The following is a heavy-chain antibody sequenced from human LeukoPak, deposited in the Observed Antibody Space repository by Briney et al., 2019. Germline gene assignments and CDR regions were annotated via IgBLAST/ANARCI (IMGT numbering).Heavy chain of an antibody. J-gene: IGHJ6*02. CDR3: ARRPRITIFGVVKVPYGMDV. CDR1: GGSFSGYY. D-gene: IGHD3-3*01. CDR2: INDSGST. V-gene: IGHV4-34*01. Sequence: SETLSLTCAVYGGSFSGYYWSWIRQPPGKGLEWIGEINDSGSTNYNPSLKSRVTISVDTSKNQFSLKLSSVTAADTAVYYCARRPRITIFGVVKVPYGMDVWGQGTTVTVSS.